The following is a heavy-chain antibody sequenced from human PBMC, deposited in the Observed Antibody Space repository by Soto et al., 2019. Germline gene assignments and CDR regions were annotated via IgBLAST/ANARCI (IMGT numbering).Heavy chain of an antibody. V-gene: IGHV4-31*03. D-gene: IGHD3-10*01. CDR2: IYYSGST. J-gene: IGHJ4*02. CDR3: ARDGDSPFDY. Sequence: SETLSLTCTVSGGSISSGGYYWSWIRQHPGKGLEWIGYIYYSGSTYYNPSLKSRVTISVDTSKNQFSLRLSSVTAADTAVYYCARDGDSPFDYWGQGTLVTVSS. CDR1: GGSISSGGYY.